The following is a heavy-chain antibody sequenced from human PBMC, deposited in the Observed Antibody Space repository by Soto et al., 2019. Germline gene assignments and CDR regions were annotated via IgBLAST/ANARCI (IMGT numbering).Heavy chain of an antibody. V-gene: IGHV3-15*07. J-gene: IGHJ3*02. CDR1: GFTFSNAW. CDR2: IKSKTDGGTT. D-gene: IGHD1-26*01. Sequence: PGGSLRLSCSASGFTFSNAWMNWVRQAQGKGLEWVGRIKSKTDGGTTDYAAPVKGRFTISRDDSKNTLYLQMNSLKTEDTAVYYCTTGLIVGALGGDIWGQGTMVTVSS. CDR3: TTGLIVGALGGDI.